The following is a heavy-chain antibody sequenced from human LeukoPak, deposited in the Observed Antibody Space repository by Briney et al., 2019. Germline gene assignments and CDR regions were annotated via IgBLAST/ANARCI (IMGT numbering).Heavy chain of an antibody. Sequence: GRSLRLSCAASGFTFDDYAMHWVRQAPGKGLEWVSGISWNSGSIGYADSVKVRFTISRDNAKNSLYLQMNSLRAEDTALCYCAKDHYYDSRGQVAVDYWGQGTLVTVSS. D-gene: IGHD3-22*01. CDR1: GFTFDDYA. J-gene: IGHJ4*02. CDR2: ISWNSGSI. CDR3: AKDHYYDSRGQVAVDY. V-gene: IGHV3-9*01.